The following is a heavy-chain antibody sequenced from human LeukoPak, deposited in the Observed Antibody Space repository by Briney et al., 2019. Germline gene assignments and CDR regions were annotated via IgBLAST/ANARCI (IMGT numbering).Heavy chain of an antibody. CDR2: IYYSGST. CDR3: ARGRRYSCGWPHFDY. CDR1: GGSISSYY. V-gene: IGHV4-59*01. Sequence: PSETLSLTCTVSGGSISSYYWSWIRQPPGKGLEWIGYIYYSGSTNYNPSLKSRVTISVDTSKNQFSLKLSSVTAADTAVYYCARGRRYSCGWPHFDYWGQGTLVTVSS. J-gene: IGHJ4*02. D-gene: IGHD6-19*01.